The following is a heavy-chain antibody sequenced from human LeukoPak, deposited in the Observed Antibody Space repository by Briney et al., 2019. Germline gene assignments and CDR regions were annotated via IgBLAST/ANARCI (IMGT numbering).Heavy chain of an antibody. Sequence: GKSLRLSCAVSGFTFSSYVMHWVRQAPGKGLEWVTLISYDGGNKYYGDSVKGRFTISRDNSKKTLFLQMTSLRVEDTAVYYCATNSRRPHQYYMDVWGKGTTVIVSS. V-gene: IGHV3-30*03. CDR3: ATNSRRPHQYYMDV. J-gene: IGHJ6*03. CDR1: GFTFSSYV. CDR2: ISYDGGNK. D-gene: IGHD1-14*01.